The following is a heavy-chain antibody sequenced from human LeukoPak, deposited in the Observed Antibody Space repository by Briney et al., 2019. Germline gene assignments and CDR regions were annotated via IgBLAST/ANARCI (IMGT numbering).Heavy chain of an antibody. J-gene: IGHJ4*02. CDR3: ATVGAKNY. D-gene: IGHD1-26*01. V-gene: IGHV3-64*01. CDR2: ISSNGGST. CDR1: GFTFSSYA. Sequence: GGSLRLSCAAPGFTFSSYAMHWVRQAPGKGLEYVSAISSNGGSTYYANSVKGRFTISRDNSKNTLYLQMGSLRAEDMAVYYCATVGAKNYWGQGTLVTVSS.